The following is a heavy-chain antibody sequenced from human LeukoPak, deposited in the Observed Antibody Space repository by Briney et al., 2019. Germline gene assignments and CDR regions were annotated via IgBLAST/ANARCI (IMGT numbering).Heavy chain of an antibody. CDR3: ERVVYSSGGYFDE. D-gene: IGHD6-19*01. Sequence: GGSLRLPCGAWGLTFTVYHMRWPRQAPGKGLEWVSYISSSSSYTNYAAPVKGRFTISRDNAKNSLYLQLNSLRAEDTAVYYCERVVYSSGGYFDEWGQGTLVTVSS. J-gene: IGHJ4*02. V-gene: IGHV3-11*05. CDR2: ISSSSSYT. CDR1: GLTFTVYH.